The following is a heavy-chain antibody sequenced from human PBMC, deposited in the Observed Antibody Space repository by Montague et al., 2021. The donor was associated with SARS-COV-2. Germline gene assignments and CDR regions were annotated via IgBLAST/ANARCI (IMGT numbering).Heavy chain of an antibody. J-gene: IGHJ4*02. CDR2: ISYDGSNK. Sequence: SLRLSCAASGFTFSSYSMNWVRQAPGKGLEWVAVISYDGSNKYYADSVKGRFTISRDNSKNTLYLQMNSLRAEDTAVYYCARARHGSYYDYFDYWGQGTLVTVSS. D-gene: IGHD1-26*01. V-gene: IGHV3-30*03. CDR1: GFTFSSYS. CDR3: ARARHGSYYDYFDY.